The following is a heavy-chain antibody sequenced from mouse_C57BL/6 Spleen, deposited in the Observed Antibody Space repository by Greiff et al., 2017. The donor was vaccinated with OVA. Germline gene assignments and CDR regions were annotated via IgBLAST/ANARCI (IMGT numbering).Heavy chain of an antibody. Sequence: VKVVESGAELVRPGTSVKVSCKASGYAFTNYLIEWVKQRPGQGLEWIGVINPGSGGTNYNEKFKGKATLTADKSSSTAYMQLSSLTSEDSAVYFCARDWYWYFDVWGTGTTVTVSS. D-gene: IGHD4-1*01. CDR2: INPGSGGT. CDR1: GYAFTNYL. J-gene: IGHJ1*03. V-gene: IGHV1-54*01. CDR3: ARDWYWYFDV.